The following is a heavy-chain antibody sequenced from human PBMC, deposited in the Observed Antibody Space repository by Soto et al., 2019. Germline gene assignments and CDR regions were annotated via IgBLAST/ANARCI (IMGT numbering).Heavy chain of an antibody. CDR3: TRLPAGTAPRPAY. J-gene: IGHJ4*02. CDR2: ISGSGEHT. V-gene: IGHV3-23*01. Sequence: GWSLRISCVASVFNFSYNAVSWVLQTPGKGLQWVSSISGSGEHTYYADSVKGRFTISSDRSKNTLFLQMDSLSAEHTAVYYCTRLPAGTAPRPAYWGQGTMVTVS. CDR1: VFNFSYNA. D-gene: IGHD6-6*01.